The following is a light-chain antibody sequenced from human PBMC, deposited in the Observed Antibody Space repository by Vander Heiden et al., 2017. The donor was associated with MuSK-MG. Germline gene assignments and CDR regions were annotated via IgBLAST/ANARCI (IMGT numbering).Light chain of an antibody. J-gene: IGLJ3*02. CDR1: SSDVGSYNS. CDR2: DVR. Sequence: QSALTQPASVSGSPGQSLTISCTGTSSDVGSYNSVSWYQQHPGKAPKLMIYDVRNRPAGVSNCFSGSKSGNTASLTISGLQAEDEADYYCSSYKSNNTRFGGGTKLTVL. V-gene: IGLV2-14*01. CDR3: SSYKSNNTR.